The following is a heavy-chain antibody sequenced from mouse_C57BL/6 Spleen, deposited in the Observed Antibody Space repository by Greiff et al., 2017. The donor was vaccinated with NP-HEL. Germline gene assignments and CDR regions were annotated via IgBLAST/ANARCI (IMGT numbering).Heavy chain of an antibody. Sequence: QVQLQQSGAELVRPGASVSLSCTASGYTFTDYEMHWVKQTPVHGLEWIGAIDTETGGTAYTPKFTGKAILTADKSSSTSCMELRSLTSEDSAVYYCTRYHDYVGWFAYWGQGTLVTVSA. J-gene: IGHJ3*01. CDR3: TRYHDYVGWFAY. V-gene: IGHV1-15*01. CDR2: IDTETGGT. CDR1: GYTFTDYE. D-gene: IGHD2-4*01.